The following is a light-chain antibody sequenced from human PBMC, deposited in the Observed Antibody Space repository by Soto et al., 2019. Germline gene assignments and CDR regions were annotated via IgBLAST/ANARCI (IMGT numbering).Light chain of an antibody. V-gene: IGKV3-20*01. CDR1: QTVTSAY. J-gene: IGKJ1*01. Sequence: EIVLTQSPGTLSLSPGERATLSCRASQTVTSAYMAWYQQKPGQAPNLLIYAASTRAVGIPDRFSASGSGTDFTLTISRLEPEDFAVYYCQQYSESPRTFGQGTKVHIK. CDR2: AAS. CDR3: QQYSESPRT.